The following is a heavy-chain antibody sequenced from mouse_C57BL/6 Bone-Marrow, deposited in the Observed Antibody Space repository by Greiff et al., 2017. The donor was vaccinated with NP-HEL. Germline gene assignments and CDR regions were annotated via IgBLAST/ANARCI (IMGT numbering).Heavy chain of an antibody. CDR1: GFTFSSYT. CDR3: SREFAY. V-gene: IGHV5-9*01. Sequence: EVKLEESGGGLVKPGGSLKLSCAASGFTFSSYTMSWVRQTPEKRLEWVATISGGGGNTYYPDSVKGRFTISRDNAKNTLYLQMSSLGSEDAALYCCSREFAYWGQGTLVTVSA. CDR2: ISGGGGNT. J-gene: IGHJ3*01.